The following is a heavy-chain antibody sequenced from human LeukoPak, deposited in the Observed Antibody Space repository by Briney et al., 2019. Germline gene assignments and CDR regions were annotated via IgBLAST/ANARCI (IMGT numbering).Heavy chain of an antibody. Sequence: ASVKVSCKASGYTFTSYGISWVRPAPGQGLEWMGWISAYNGNTNYAQKLQGRVTMTTDTSTSTAYMELRSLRSDDTAVYYCARHGPGIAVAGTDARLYYYYGMDVWGQGTTVTVSS. D-gene: IGHD6-19*01. V-gene: IGHV1-18*01. J-gene: IGHJ6*02. CDR2: ISAYNGNT. CDR3: ARHGPGIAVAGTDARLYYYYGMDV. CDR1: GYTFTSYG.